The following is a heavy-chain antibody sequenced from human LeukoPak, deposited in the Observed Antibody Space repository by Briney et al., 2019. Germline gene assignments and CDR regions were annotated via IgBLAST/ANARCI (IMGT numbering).Heavy chain of an antibody. V-gene: IGHV3-30*18. CDR2: ISYDGSNK. CDR1: GFTFSSYG. J-gene: IGHJ3*02. CDR3: AKGLRISGYMVCAFDI. D-gene: IGHD3-22*01. Sequence: GGSLRLSCAASGFTFSSYGMHWVRQAPGKGLEWVAVISYDGSNKYYADSVKGRFTISRDNSKNTLYLQMNSLRAEDTAVYYCAKGLRISGYMVCAFDIWDQGTMVTVSS.